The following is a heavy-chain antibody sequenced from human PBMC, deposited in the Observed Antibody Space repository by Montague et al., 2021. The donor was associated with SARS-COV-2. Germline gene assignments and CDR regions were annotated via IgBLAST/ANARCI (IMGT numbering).Heavy chain of an antibody. D-gene: IGHD3-22*01. J-gene: IGHJ4*02. Sequence: SETLSLTCAVYDGSFSDYSWTWICQPPGKGLEWIGEINHRGSTNYNPSLKSRVTISVDTSKNQFSLKMTSVTAADTAVYYCARGRQHINMVVVVVTGGEYYFDXWGQGTLVAVSS. CDR1: DGSFSDYS. CDR3: ARGRQHINMVVVVVTGGEYYFDX. CDR2: INHRGST. V-gene: IGHV4-34*01.